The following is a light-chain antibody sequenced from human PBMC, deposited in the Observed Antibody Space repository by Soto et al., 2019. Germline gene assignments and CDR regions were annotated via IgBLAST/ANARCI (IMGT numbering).Light chain of an antibody. Sequence: QSVLTQPPSASGTPGQRGTISCSGSSSNIGSNTVNWYQQLPGTAPKLLIYSNNQRPSGVPDRFSGSKSGTSASLAISGLQSEDEADYYCAAWDDSLNGLVFGTGTKVTVL. CDR2: SNN. J-gene: IGLJ1*01. V-gene: IGLV1-44*01. CDR3: AAWDDSLNGLV. CDR1: SSNIGSNT.